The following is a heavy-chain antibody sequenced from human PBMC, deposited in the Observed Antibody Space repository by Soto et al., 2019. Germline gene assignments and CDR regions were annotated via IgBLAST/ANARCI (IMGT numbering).Heavy chain of an antibody. Sequence: ASVKVSCKASGYTFTGYYMHWVRQAPGQGLEWMGWINPNSGGTNYAQKFQGRVTMTRDTSINTAYMELSRLRSDDTAVYYCARYYYDSSVEVRFDYWGQGTLVTVSS. CDR3: ARYYYDSSVEVRFDY. D-gene: IGHD3-22*01. CDR2: INPNSGGT. V-gene: IGHV1-2*02. J-gene: IGHJ4*02. CDR1: GYTFTGYY.